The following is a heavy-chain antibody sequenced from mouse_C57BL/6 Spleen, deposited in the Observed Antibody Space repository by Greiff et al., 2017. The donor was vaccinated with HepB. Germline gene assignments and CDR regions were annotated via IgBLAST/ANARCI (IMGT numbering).Heavy chain of an antibody. CDR1: GYSITSGYY. Sequence: EVKLQESGPGLVKPSQSLSLTCSVTGYSITSGYYWNWIRQFPGNKLEWMGYISYDGSNNYNPSLKNRISITRDTSKNQFFLKLNSVTTEDTATYYCARGEDITTVVATEAMDYWGQGTSVTVSS. D-gene: IGHD1-1*01. J-gene: IGHJ4*01. CDR3: ARGEDITTVVATEAMDY. CDR2: ISYDGSN. V-gene: IGHV3-6*01.